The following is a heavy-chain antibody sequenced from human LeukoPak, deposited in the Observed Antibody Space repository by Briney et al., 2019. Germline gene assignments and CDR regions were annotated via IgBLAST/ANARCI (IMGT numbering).Heavy chain of an antibody. V-gene: IGHV4-59*01. CDR2: IYYGGST. CDR3: AGKGSSSSGLDY. J-gene: IGHJ4*02. Sequence: SETLSLTCTVSGGSISSYYWSWIRQPPGKGLEWIGYIYYGGSTNYNPSLKSRVTISVDTSKNQFSLKLSSVTAADTAVYYCAGKGSSSSGLDYWGQGTLVTVSS. CDR1: GGSISSYY. D-gene: IGHD6-6*01.